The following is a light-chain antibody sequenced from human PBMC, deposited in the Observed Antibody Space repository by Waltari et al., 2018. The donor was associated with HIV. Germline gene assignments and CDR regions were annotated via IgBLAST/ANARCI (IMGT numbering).Light chain of an antibody. CDR3: QQYIGSPRT. CDR1: QTISSTY. Sequence: EIALTQSPDTLSLSPGERATLSCRDSQTISSTYLAWYPQKPGQSPRLLIYGASSRATGIPDRFSGSGSGTDFTLTISSLEPEDCAVYYCQQYIGSPRTFGQGTKVELK. V-gene: IGKV3-20*01. CDR2: GAS. J-gene: IGKJ1*01.